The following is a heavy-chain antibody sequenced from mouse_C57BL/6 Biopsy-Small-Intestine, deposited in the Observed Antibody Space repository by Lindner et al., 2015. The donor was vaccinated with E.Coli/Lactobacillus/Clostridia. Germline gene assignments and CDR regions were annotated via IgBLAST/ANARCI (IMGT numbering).Heavy chain of an antibody. CDR2: IYPGDGDT. V-gene: IGHV1-80*01. CDR1: GYAFSSYW. CDR3: ARSDYGSSYGYFDV. J-gene: IGHJ1*03. Sequence: VQLQESGAELVKPGASVKISCKASGYAFSSYWMNWVKQRPGKGPEWLGQIYPGDGDTNYNGEFKGKATLTADKSSSTAYMQLISLTSEDSAVYFCARSDYGSSYGYFDVWGTGTTVTVSS. D-gene: IGHD1-1*01.